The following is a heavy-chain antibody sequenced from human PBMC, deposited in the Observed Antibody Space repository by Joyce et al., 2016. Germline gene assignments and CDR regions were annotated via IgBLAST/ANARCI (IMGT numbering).Heavy chain of an antibody. D-gene: IGHD2-21*01. CDR3: ARDLVETYYAYYGLDV. J-gene: IGHJ6*02. V-gene: IGHV3-30*03. Sequence: QVQLVESGGGVVQPGRSLRLSCADSGLTFSNFGMHWVRQAPGKGREWVAVISYDGISKDYADPVKGRFTISRDNSKDTPYLQMNSLRVEDTGVYYCARDLVETYYAYYGLDVWGQGTTVTVSS. CDR2: ISYDGISK. CDR1: GLTFSNFG.